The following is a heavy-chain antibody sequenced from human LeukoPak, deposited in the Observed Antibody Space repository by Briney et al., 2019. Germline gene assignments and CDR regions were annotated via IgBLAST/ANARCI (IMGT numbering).Heavy chain of an antibody. CDR1: GGSISSYY. CDR3: ARGSSGPPSFDY. Sequence: SETLSLTCTVSGGSISSYYWSWIRQPPGKGREWIGYIYYSVSTNYNPSLKSRVTISVDTPKNQFSLKLSSVTAADTAVYYCARGSSGPPSFDYWGQGTLVTVSS. D-gene: IGHD3-22*01. V-gene: IGHV4-59*01. CDR2: IYYSVST. J-gene: IGHJ4*02.